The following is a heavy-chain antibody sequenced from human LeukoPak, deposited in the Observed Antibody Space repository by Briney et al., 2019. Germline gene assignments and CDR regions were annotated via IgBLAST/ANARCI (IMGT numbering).Heavy chain of an antibody. V-gene: IGHV3-7*01. CDR3: ARDGVLDGLYFDY. CDR1: GFSFSSHW. CDR2: INQDGREK. J-gene: IGHJ4*02. D-gene: IGHD5-24*01. Sequence: GGSLRLSCAASGFSFSSHWMSWARQAPGKGLEWVANINQDGREKQYVDSVKGRFTISRDNAKNSLYLQMNSLRAEDTAVYYCARDGVLDGLYFDYWGQGTLVTVSS.